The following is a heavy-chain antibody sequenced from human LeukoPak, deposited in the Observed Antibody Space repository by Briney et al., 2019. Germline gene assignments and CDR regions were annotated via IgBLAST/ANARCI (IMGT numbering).Heavy chain of an antibody. V-gene: IGHV3-23*01. J-gene: IGHJ4*02. Sequence: GGSLRLSCAASGFTFSSYAMSWVRQAPGKGLEWVSAISGSGGSTYYADSVNGRYTISRDNSKNTLYLQMNSLRAEDTAVYYCAKDGSGSYYSNDWGQGTLVTVSS. CDR1: GFTFSSYA. CDR2: ISGSGGST. CDR3: AKDGSGSYYSND. D-gene: IGHD3-10*01.